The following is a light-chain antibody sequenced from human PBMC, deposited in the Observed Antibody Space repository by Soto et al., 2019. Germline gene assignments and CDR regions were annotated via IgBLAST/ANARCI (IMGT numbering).Light chain of an antibody. Sequence: QSVLTQPASLSGSPVQSITISCTGTSSDVGGYNYVSWYQQHPGKAPKLMIYEVSNRPSGVSNRFSGSKSGNTASLTISGLQDEDEADYYCSSYTSSSTYVFGTGTKLTVL. J-gene: IGLJ1*01. CDR2: EVS. CDR1: SSDVGGYNY. V-gene: IGLV2-14*01. CDR3: SSYTSSSTYV.